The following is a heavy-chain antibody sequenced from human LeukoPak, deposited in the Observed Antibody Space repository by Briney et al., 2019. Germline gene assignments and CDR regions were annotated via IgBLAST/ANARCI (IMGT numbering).Heavy chain of an antibody. D-gene: IGHD6-19*01. CDR3: ARDVWYSSGWSPVNWFDP. J-gene: IGHJ5*02. CDR1: GFTFSNYW. CDR2: IKQDGSEK. V-gene: IGHV3-7*03. Sequence: GGSLRLSCAASGFTFSNYWMSWVRQAPGKGLEWVANIKQDGSEKYYVDSVKGRFTISRDNARNSLYLQMNSLRAEDTAVYYCARDVWYSSGWSPVNWFDPWGQGILVTVSS.